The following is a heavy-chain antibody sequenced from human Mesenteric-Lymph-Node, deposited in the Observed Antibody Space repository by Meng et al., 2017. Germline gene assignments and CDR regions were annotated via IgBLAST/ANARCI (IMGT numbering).Heavy chain of an antibody. CDR3: ARDLGVATSIAGFVY. V-gene: IGHV4-30-4*01. D-gene: IGHD5-12*01. CDR2: IYYSGST. Sequence: QVQLQESGPGLVKPSQTLSPICPVSGGSISSGDYYWSWIRQPPGKGLEWIGYIYYSGSTYYNPSLKSRVTISVDTSKNQFSLRLSSVTAADTAVYYCARDLGVATSIAGFVYWGQGTLVTVSS. J-gene: IGHJ4*02. CDR1: GGSISSGDYY.